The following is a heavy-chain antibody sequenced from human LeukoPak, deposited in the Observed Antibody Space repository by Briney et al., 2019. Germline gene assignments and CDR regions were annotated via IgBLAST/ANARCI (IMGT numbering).Heavy chain of an antibody. J-gene: IGHJ4*02. Sequence: SETLSLTCAVYGGSFSGYYWSWIRQPPGKGLEWIGEINHSGSTNYNPSLKSRVTISVDTSKNQFSLHLNSVIPEDTAVYYCASGTGTFDYWGQGTLVTVSS. D-gene: IGHD1-7*01. CDR2: INHSGST. CDR1: GGSFSGYY. V-gene: IGHV4-34*01. CDR3: ASGTGTFDY.